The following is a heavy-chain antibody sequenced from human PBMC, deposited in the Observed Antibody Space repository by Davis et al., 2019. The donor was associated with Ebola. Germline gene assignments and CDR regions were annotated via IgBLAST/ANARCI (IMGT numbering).Heavy chain of an antibody. CDR3: AREGGYCSGGACYSGGFDY. CDR1: GFTFSDHW. Sequence: GGSLRLSCAASGFTFSDHWMSWVRQAPGKGLEWVANIKQDGSENYYVDSVEGRFTISRDNAKNSLYLQMNSLRDEDTSVYYCAREGGYCSGGACYSGGFDYWGLGTLVTVSS. V-gene: IGHV3-7*01. CDR2: IKQDGSEN. D-gene: IGHD2-15*01. J-gene: IGHJ4*02.